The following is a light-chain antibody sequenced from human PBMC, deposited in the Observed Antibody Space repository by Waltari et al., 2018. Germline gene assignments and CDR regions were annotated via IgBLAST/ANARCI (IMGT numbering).Light chain of an antibody. CDR3: QHRSNWPPYS. V-gene: IGKV3-11*01. CDR2: DVS. Sequence: EIVLTQSPATLSLSPGERATLSCRASQSVSDYLAWYQHKPGQVPRLLIYDVSNRATGVPPRFSGSGSGTDFTLTISSLEPEDFALYYCQHRSNWPPYSFGQGTKLEIK. CDR1: QSVSDY. J-gene: IGKJ2*03.